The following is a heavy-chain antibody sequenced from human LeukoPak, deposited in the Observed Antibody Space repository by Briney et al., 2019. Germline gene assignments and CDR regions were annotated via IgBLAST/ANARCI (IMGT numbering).Heavy chain of an antibody. J-gene: IGHJ6*02. CDR2: ISAYNGNT. CDR1: GYTFTSYG. CDR3: ARVPPGYSSGWYFPDYYYGMDV. Sequence: ASVKLSCKASGYTFTSYGISWVRQAPAQGLEWVGWISAYNGNTNYAQKLQGRVTMTTDTSTSTAYTELRSLRSDDTAVYYCARVPPGYSSGWYFPDYYYGMDVWGQGTTVTVSS. D-gene: IGHD6-19*01. V-gene: IGHV1-18*01.